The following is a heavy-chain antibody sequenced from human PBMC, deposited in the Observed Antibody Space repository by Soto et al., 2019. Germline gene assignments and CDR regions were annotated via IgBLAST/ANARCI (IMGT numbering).Heavy chain of an antibody. J-gene: IGHJ4*02. CDR3: AKDKGVYAPFDY. D-gene: IGHD2-8*01. CDR2: ISWNSGSI. CDR1: GGTFDDYA. Sequence: GVSLRISCAASGGTFDDYAMHWVRQAPGKGLEWVSGISWNSGSIGYADPVKGRFTISRDNAKNSLYLQMNSLGAEDTALYYCAKDKGVYAPFDYWGQGTLVTVSS. V-gene: IGHV3-9*01.